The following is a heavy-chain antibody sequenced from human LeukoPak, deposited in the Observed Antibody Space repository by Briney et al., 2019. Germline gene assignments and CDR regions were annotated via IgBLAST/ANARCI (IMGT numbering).Heavy chain of an antibody. CDR3: TRDHNNVFDY. J-gene: IGHJ4*02. CDR1: GITLGDYA. CDR2: IRVKAFGRTT. V-gene: IGHV3-49*04. D-gene: IGHD1-14*01. Sequence: GGSLRLSCSASGITLGDYAVSWVRQAPGKGLEWVSFIRVKAFGRTTEYAASVRGRFTISRDDSNNIAYLQMNSLKTEDTAVYFCTRDHNNVFDYWGQGTLVTVSS.